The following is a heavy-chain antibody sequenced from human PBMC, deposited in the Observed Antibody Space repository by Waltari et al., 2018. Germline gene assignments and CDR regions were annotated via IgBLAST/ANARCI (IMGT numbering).Heavy chain of an antibody. Sequence: ERQLVESGGGSVQPGGSLRLSCQASGFTFSSYEMKWVRQAPGKGLEWVSYISDSGTILYYGDSVKGRFTISRDNAKKSLYLQMNSLRADDTAIYYCAGGTGNYYDGFDIWGQGTMVMVSS. CDR1: GFTFSSYE. D-gene: IGHD3-22*01. V-gene: IGHV3-48*03. CDR2: ISDSGTIL. J-gene: IGHJ3*02. CDR3: AGGTGNYYDGFDI.